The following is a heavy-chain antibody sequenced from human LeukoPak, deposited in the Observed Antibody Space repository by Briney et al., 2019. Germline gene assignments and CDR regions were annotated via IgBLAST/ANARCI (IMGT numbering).Heavy chain of an antibody. CDR2: IYNTGRT. Sequence: PSETLSLTCSVSGGSVRSTSYYWSWIRQSPGKGLEWIGYIYNTGRTNYNASLNSRVTISLDTSKNRFSLKLSSLTAADTAMYYCASLYCTRTSCYFLDPWGQGTLVIVSS. J-gene: IGHJ5*02. V-gene: IGHV4-61*01. D-gene: IGHD2-2*01. CDR3: ASLYCTRTSCYFLDP. CDR1: GGSVRSTSYY.